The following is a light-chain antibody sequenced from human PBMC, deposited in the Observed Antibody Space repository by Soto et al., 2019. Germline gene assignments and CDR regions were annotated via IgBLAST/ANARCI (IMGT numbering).Light chain of an antibody. J-gene: IGKJ1*01. CDR3: QQYSNWPSWT. V-gene: IGKV3-15*01. CDR1: QSVSSF. Sequence: KVMTQSPATLSMSPGERATLSCRASQSVSSFLAWYQQKPGQAPRLLIYGASTRATGIPARFSGSGSGTEFTLTISSLQSEDFAVYYCQQYSNWPSWTFGQGTKVEVK. CDR2: GAS.